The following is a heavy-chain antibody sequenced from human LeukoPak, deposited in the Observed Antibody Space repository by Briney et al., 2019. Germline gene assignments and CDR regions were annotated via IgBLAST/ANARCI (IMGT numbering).Heavy chain of an antibody. CDR2: IIPIFGTT. J-gene: IGHJ3*02. CDR1: GDSFGSYS. Sequence: ASVKVSCKSSGDSFGSYSFSWVRQAPGQGLEWMGVIIPIFGTTNYAQKFQGRVTISTDESTSTAYMELSSLRSEDTAVYYCARDGLAAAGTSASDIWGQGTMVTVSS. CDR3: ARDGLAAAGTSASDI. D-gene: IGHD6-13*01. V-gene: IGHV1-69*05.